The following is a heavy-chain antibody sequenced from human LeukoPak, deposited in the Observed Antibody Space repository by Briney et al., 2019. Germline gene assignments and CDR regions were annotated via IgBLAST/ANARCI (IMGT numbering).Heavy chain of an antibody. V-gene: IGHV1-8*01. CDR2: MNPNSGNT. Sequence: ASVTVSCKASGYTFTSYDINWVRQATGQGLEWMGWMNPNSGNTGYAQKFQGRVTMTRNTSISTAYMELSSLRSEDTAVYYCARSPYYYGSGSYPDWGQGTLVTVSS. CDR3: ARSPYYYGSGSYPD. CDR1: GYTFTSYD. D-gene: IGHD3-10*01. J-gene: IGHJ1*01.